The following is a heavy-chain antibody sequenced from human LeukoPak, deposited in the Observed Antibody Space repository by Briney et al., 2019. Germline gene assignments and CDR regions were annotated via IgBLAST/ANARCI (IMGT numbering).Heavy chain of an antibody. CDR3: AGNYGPYYFDY. D-gene: IGHD3-10*01. CDR1: GFTFNNYG. J-gene: IGHJ4*02. V-gene: IGHV3-33*01. Sequence: GRSLRLSCATSGFTFNNYGMHWVRQTPGKGLEWVAAIWYDGTTRFYADSVKGRFTISRDNSKNTLYLQMNSLRAEDTAVYYCAGNYGPYYFDYWGQGTLVTVSS. CDR2: IWYDGTTR.